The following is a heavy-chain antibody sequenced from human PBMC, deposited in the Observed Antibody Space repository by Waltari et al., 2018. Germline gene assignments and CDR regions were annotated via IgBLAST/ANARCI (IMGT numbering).Heavy chain of an antibody. D-gene: IGHD3-9*01. J-gene: IGHJ4*02. CDR2: INPDVRET. CDR1: GFTFRNYW. Sequence: EVQLVESGGGLVQPGGSLRLSCAPSGFTFRNYWMHWVRQAPGKGLLCVSRINPDVRETNYADAVKGRFTISRDNAKNTLYLQMNSLRGEDTAVYYCVRGSNDWIGLDYWGQGALVTVSS. CDR3: VRGSNDWIGLDY. V-gene: IGHV3-74*01.